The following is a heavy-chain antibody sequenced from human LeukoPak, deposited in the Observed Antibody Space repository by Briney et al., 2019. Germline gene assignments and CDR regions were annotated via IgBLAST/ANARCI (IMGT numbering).Heavy chain of an antibody. V-gene: IGHV4-59*01. D-gene: IGHD3-9*01. J-gene: IGHJ3*02. CDR2: IYYSGST. CDR1: GGSIRSYY. CDR3: ARELGYFDWLTERAGAFDI. Sequence: SETLSLTCTVSGGSIRSYYWSWIRQPPGKGLEWIGYIYYSGSTNYNPSLKSRVTISVDTSKNQFSLKLSSVTAADTAVYYCARELGYFDWLTERAGAFDIWGQGTMVTVSS.